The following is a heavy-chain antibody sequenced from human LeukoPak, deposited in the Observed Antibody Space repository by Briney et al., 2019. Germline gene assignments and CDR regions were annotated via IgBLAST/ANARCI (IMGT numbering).Heavy chain of an antibody. V-gene: IGHV3-23*01. CDR2: ISGSGGST. CDR1: GFTVSSNY. CDR3: AKEKSSGWPEDAFDI. D-gene: IGHD6-19*01. Sequence: GGSLRLSCAASGFTVSSNYMSWVRQAPGKGLEWVSAISGSGGSTYYADSVKGRFTISRDNSKNTLYLQMNSLRAEDTAVYYCAKEKSSGWPEDAFDIWGQGTMVTVSS. J-gene: IGHJ3*02.